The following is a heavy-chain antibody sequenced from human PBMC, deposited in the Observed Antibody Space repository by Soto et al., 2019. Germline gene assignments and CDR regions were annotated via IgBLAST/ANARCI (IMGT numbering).Heavy chain of an antibody. J-gene: IGHJ6*02. Sequence: GGSLTLSCAASGFTFSSYAMSWVRQAPGKGLEWVSAISGSGGSTYYADSVKGRFTISRDNSKNTLYLQMNSLRAEDTAVYYCAKAARPYYYYGMDVWGQGTTVTVSS. CDR1: GFTFSSYA. CDR3: AKAARPYYYYGMDV. V-gene: IGHV3-23*01. D-gene: IGHD6-6*01. CDR2: ISGSGGST.